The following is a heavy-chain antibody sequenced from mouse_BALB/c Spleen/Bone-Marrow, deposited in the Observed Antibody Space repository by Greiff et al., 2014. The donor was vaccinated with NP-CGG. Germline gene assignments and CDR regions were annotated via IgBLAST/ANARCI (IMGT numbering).Heavy chain of an antibody. CDR1: GFNIKDAY. J-gene: IGHJ3*01. CDR3: ARSPGEVNY. V-gene: IGHV14-3*02. Sequence: VQLQQSGAELVKPGASVKLSCTASGFNIKDAYMHWVKQRPAQGLEWIGRIAPANGNIEYDPKFLDKATITADTSSNTAYLQLSSLTSEDTAVYYCARSPGEVNYWGQGTLVTVSA. CDR2: IAPANGNI. D-gene: IGHD1-3*01.